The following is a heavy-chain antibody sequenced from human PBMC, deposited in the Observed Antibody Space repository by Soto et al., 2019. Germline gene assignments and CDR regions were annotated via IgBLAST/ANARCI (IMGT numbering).Heavy chain of an antibody. CDR2: IYYSGST. J-gene: IGHJ4*02. CDR3: ARSSSGAYIYYPFDY. Sequence: QVQLQESGPGLVKPSETLSLTCTVSGGSISSYYWSWIRQPPGKGLEWMGYIYYSGSTNYNPSLKSRVTISVDTSKNQFSLKLSSVTAADTAVYYCARSSSGAYIYYPFDYWGQGTLVTVSS. D-gene: IGHD6-19*01. CDR1: GGSISSYY. V-gene: IGHV4-59*08.